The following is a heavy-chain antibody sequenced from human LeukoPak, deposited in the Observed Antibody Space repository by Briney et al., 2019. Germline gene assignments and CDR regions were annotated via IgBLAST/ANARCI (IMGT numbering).Heavy chain of an antibody. D-gene: IGHD6-19*01. Sequence: HGESLKISCQGSGYNFATYWIGWVRHMPGKGLEWMGIIHPSDSDARYSPSIQGQVTFSADKSINTAYLQWSSLKASDTAMYYCARQYRSGWYYFDYWGQGTLVTVSS. V-gene: IGHV5-51*01. CDR1: GYNFATYW. J-gene: IGHJ4*02. CDR2: IHPSDSDA. CDR3: ARQYRSGWYYFDY.